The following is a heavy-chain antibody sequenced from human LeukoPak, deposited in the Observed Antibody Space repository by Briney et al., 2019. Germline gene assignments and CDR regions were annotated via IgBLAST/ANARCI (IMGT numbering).Heavy chain of an antibody. CDR2: ISAYDGNT. Sequence: ASVKLSCKASGYTFTSHGISWVRQAPGQGLEWMGWISAYDGNTNYAHKLQGRGTMTTDTSTSKAYMELRRLRSDDTAVYYCARDKGMSGAFDIWGQGTMVTVSS. J-gene: IGHJ3*02. CDR3: ARDKGMSGAFDI. CDR1: GYTFTSHG. V-gene: IGHV1-18*01.